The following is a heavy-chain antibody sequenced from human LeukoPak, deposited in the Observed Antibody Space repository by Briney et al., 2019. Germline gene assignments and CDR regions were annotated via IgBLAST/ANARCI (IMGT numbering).Heavy chain of an antibody. V-gene: IGHV3-9*01. D-gene: IGHD3-10*01. CDR3: AKDIGTGFRELVFDY. Sequence: GGSLRLSCAASGFTFDDYAMHWVRQAPGKGLEWVSGISWNSGSIGYADSVKGRSTISRDNAKNSLYLQMNSLRAEDTALYYCAKDIGTGFRELVFDYWGQGTLVTVSS. CDR1: GFTFDDYA. J-gene: IGHJ4*02. CDR2: ISWNSGSI.